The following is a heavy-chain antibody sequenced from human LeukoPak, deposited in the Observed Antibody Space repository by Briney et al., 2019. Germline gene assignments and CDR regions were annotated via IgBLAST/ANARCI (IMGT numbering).Heavy chain of an antibody. V-gene: IGHV4-4*07. CDR3: AREVGLLLWFGEYVGPFDY. CDR1: GGSISSYY. D-gene: IGHD3-10*01. J-gene: IGHJ4*02. Sequence: SETLSLTCTVSGGSISSYYCSWIRQPAGKGLEWIGRIYTSGSTNYNPSLKSRVTMSVDTSKNQFSLKLSSVTAADTAVYYCAREVGLLLWFGEYVGPFDYWGQGTLVTVSS. CDR2: IYTSGST.